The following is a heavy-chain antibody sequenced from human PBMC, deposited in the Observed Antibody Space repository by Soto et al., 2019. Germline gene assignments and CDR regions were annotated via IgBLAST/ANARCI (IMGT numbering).Heavy chain of an antibody. D-gene: IGHD3-22*01. CDR2: IKSKTDGGTA. CDR3: TTDSYSTIIVVRFDY. CDR1: GFTFSNAW. J-gene: IGHJ4*01. Sequence: GSLSLFCAASGFTFSNAWINWVRQAPGKGLEWVGRIKSKTDGGTADFAAPVKGRFAISRDDSKNTVYLQMNSLKTEDTAVYYCTTDSYSTIIVVRFDYWGHGTLVTVSS. V-gene: IGHV3-15*07.